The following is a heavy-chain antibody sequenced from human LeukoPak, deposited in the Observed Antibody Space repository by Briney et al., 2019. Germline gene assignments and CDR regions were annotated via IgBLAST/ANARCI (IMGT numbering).Heavy chain of an antibody. J-gene: IGHJ4*02. CDR3: ASEERAVATY. D-gene: IGHD6-19*01. CDR1: GGTFSSYA. Sequence: WASVKVSCKASGGTFSSYAISWVRQAPGQGLEWMGGIIPIFGTANYAQKFQGRVTITADESTSTAYMELSSLRSEDTAVYYCASEERAVATYWGQGTLVTVSS. V-gene: IGHV1-69*13. CDR2: IIPIFGTA.